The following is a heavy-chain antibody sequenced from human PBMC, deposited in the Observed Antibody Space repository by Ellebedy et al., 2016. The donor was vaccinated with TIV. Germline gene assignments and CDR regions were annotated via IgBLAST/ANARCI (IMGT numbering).Heavy chain of an antibody. CDR2: IYQDGSDE. J-gene: IGHJ5*02. V-gene: IGHV3-7*01. CDR1: GFSFRSYW. CDR3: ARRGSYGDYAVQINSWFDP. D-gene: IGHD4-17*01. Sequence: PGGSLRLSCAASGFSFRSYWMSWVRQAPGKGLEWVANIYQDGSDEYYVDSVKGRFTISRDNDNKALFLQMNSLRVEDTAVYYFARRGSYGDYAVQINSWFDPWGQGTLVTVSS.